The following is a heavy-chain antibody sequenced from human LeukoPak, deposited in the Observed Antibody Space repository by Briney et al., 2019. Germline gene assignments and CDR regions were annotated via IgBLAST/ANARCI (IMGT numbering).Heavy chain of an antibody. Sequence: GGSLRLSCAASGFTVSSYAMSWVRKAPGKWLECVSEISGSGGSTYYADSVKGRFTISRDNSKNTLYLQMNSLRAEDTAVYYCAKKYNTGLDPWGQGTLVTVSS. CDR3: AKKYNTGLDP. D-gene: IGHD1-14*01. CDR2: ISGSGGST. CDR1: GFTVSSYA. J-gene: IGHJ5*02. V-gene: IGHV3-23*01.